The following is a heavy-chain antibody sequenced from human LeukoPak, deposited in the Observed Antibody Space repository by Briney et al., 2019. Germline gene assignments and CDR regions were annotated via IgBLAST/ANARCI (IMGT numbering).Heavy chain of an antibody. CDR3: ARGRDGYNYFDY. CDR2: IYTSGST. J-gene: IGHJ4*02. D-gene: IGHD5-24*01. V-gene: IGHV4-4*09. Sequence: SETLSLTCTVSGGSISSYYWSWIRQPPGKGLEWIGYIYTSGSTNYNPSLKSRVTISVDTSKNQFSQKLSSVTAADTAVYYCARGRDGYNYFDYWGQGTLVTVSS. CDR1: GGSISSYY.